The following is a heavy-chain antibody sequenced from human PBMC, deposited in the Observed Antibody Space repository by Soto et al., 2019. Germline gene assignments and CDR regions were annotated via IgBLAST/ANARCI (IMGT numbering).Heavy chain of an antibody. V-gene: IGHV4-39*01. CDR2: IYYSGST. D-gene: IGHD6-13*01. Sequence: QLQLQESGPGLVKPSETQSLTCSVSSGSISSSNHYWGWIRQPPGKGLEWIGSIYYSGSTYYNPSLKGRVTISVDTSKNQFSLNVSSVTAADTAVYYCARQGYSSSWYPGEIQNWVQGTLVTVSS. CDR3: ARQGYSSSWYPGEIQN. CDR1: SGSISSSNHY. J-gene: IGHJ1*01.